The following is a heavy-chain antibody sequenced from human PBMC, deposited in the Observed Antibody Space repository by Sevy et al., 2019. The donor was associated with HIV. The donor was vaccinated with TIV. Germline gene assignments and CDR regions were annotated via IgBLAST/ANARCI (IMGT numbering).Heavy chain of an antibody. CDR2: IWYDGTNK. CDR3: ASGAYYYASRSQNFDY. J-gene: IGHJ4*02. CDR1: GFTFSTYA. Sequence: GGSLRLSCAVSGFTFSTYAMHWVRQAPGKGLECVALIWYDGTNKYYADSVKGRFTISRDNSKNTLYLQMNSLRAEDTAVYYCASGAYYYASRSQNFDYWGPGTLVTVSS. V-gene: IGHV3-33*08. D-gene: IGHD3-10*01.